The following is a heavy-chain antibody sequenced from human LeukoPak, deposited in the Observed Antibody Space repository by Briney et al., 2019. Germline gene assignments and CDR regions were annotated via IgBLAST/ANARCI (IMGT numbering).Heavy chain of an antibody. V-gene: IGHV1-2*02. CDR2: INPNSGGT. J-gene: IGHJ4*02. CDR3: VRDQGGYSSSPIDY. CDR1: GYTLTGHY. Sequence: GASVKVSCKASGYTLTGHYMHWVRQAPGQGLEWMGWINPNSGGTNSAQRFQGRVSMTRDTSISTVYMELSRLRLDDTAVYFCVRDQGGYSSSPIDYWGQGTLVTVSS. D-gene: IGHD6-6*01.